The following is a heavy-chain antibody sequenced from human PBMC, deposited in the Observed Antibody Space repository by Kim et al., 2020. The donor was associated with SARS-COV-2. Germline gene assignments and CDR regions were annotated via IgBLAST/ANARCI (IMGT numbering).Heavy chain of an antibody. Sequence: GGSLRLSCSASGFTFSSYAMHWVRQAPGKGLEYVSAISSNGGSTYYADSVKGRFTISRDNSKNTLYLQMSSLRAEDTAVYYCVRGRNGGYGSGTHFDYWGQGTLVTVSS. D-gene: IGHD3-10*01. V-gene: IGHV3-64D*09. CDR2: ISSNGGST. CDR1: GFTFSSYA. J-gene: IGHJ4*02. CDR3: VRGRNGGYGSGTHFDY.